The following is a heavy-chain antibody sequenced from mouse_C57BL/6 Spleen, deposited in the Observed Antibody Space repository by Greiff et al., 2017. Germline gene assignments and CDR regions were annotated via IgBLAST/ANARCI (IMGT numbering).Heavy chain of an antibody. D-gene: IGHD1-1*01. Sequence: QVHVKQPGTELVKPGASVKLSCKASGYTFTSYWMHWVKQRPGQGLEWIGNINPSNGGTNYNEKFKSKATLTVDKSSSTAYMQLSSLTSEDSAVYYCAREGLLRDWYFDVWGTGTTVTVSS. J-gene: IGHJ1*03. V-gene: IGHV1-53*01. CDR1: GYTFTSYW. CDR2: INPSNGGT. CDR3: AREGLLRDWYFDV.